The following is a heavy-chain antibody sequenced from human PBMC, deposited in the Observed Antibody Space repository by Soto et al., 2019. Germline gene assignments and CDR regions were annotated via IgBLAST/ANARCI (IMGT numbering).Heavy chain of an antibody. CDR1: GFTFSSYT. V-gene: IGHV3-48*02. CDR2: ISSSSDSI. J-gene: IGHJ4*02. CDR3: VRQVGYCGSISCSQISIFDY. D-gene: IGHD2-2*01. Sequence: PVGSLRLSCAASGFTFSSYTMNWVRQAPGKGLEWVSYISSSSDSIHYADSVKGRFTISRDNAKNSLYLQMNSLRDEDTAVYYCVRQVGYCGSISCSQISIFDYWGQGTLVPVSS.